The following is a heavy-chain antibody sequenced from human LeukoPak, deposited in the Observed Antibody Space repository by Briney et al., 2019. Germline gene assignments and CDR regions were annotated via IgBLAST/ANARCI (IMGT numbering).Heavy chain of an antibody. CDR1: GGTFSSYA. D-gene: IGHD3-22*01. J-gene: IGHJ4*02. CDR3: ARVGYDSSGYYLHDY. V-gene: IGHV1-69*06. CDR2: IIPIFGTA. Sequence: SVKVSCKASGGTFSSYAISWVRQAPGQGLEWMGGIIPIFGTANYAQKFQGRVTITADKSTSTAYMELSSLRSGDTAVYYCARVGYDSSGYYLHDYWGQGTLVTVSS.